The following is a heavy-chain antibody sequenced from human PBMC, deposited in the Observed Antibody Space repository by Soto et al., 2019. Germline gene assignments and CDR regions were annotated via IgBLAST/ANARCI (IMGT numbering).Heavy chain of an antibody. CDR1: GYTFTGYY. V-gene: IGHV1-2*04. J-gene: IGHJ4*02. Sequence: ASVKVSCKASGYTFTGYYMHWVRQAPGQGLEWMGWINPNSGGTNYAQKFQGWVTMTRDTSISTAYMELSRLRSDDTAVYYCARGDIVATIRDFDYWGQGTLVTVSS. CDR3: ARGDIVATIRDFDY. D-gene: IGHD5-12*01. CDR2: INPNSGGT.